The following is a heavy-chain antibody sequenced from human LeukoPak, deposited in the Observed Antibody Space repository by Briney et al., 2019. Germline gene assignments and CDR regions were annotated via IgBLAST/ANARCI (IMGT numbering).Heavy chain of an antibody. Sequence: GGSLRLSCAASEFTFSSYAMSWVRQAPGKGLGWVSGISGSGGTTYYAHSVKGRFTISRDNSKNTLYLQMNSLRAEDTAVYYCAKSPGSDYLFDYWGQGTLVTVSS. V-gene: IGHV3-23*01. CDR3: AKSPGSDYLFDY. D-gene: IGHD3-22*01. CDR1: EFTFSSYA. J-gene: IGHJ4*02. CDR2: ISGSGGTT.